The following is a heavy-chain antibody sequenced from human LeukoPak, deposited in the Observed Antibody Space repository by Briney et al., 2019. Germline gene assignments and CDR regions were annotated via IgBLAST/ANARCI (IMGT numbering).Heavy chain of an antibody. V-gene: IGHV4-31*03. D-gene: IGHD3-3*01. Sequence: SETLSLTCTVSGGSISSGGYYWSWIRQHPGKGLEWIGYIYYSGSTYYNPSLKSRVTISVDTSKNQFSLKLSSVTAADTAVYYCARFGGVPGWYDDLTRYYFDYWGQGTLVTVSS. J-gene: IGHJ4*02. CDR3: ARFGGVPGWYDDLTRYYFDY. CDR2: IYYSGST. CDR1: GGSISSGGYY.